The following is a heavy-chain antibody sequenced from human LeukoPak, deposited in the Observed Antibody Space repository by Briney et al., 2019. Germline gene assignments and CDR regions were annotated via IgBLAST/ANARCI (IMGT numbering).Heavy chain of an antibody. V-gene: IGHV3-23*01. CDR1: GFTFSSYA. CDR3: AKVKGDYVWGSYRYTTFDY. Sequence: GGSLRLSCAASGFTFSSYAISWVRQAPGNGLYSVSAISGSGGSTYYADSVKGRFTISRDNSKNTLYLQMNSLRAEDTAVYYCAKVKGDYVWGSYRYTTFDYWGQGTLVTVSS. CDR2: ISGSGGST. J-gene: IGHJ4*02. D-gene: IGHD3-16*02.